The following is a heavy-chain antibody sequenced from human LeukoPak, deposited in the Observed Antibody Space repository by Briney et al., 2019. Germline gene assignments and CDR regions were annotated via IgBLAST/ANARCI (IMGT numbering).Heavy chain of an antibody. Sequence: GGSLRLSCAASGFSLSSYMLNWVRQAPGKGLEWVSSISSSSSYIYYADSVKGRFTISRDNAKNSLYLQMNSLRAEDTAVYYCAKDIGDYWGQGTLVTVSS. CDR2: ISSSSSYI. D-gene: IGHD2-15*01. V-gene: IGHV3-21*04. CDR1: GFSLSSYM. J-gene: IGHJ4*02. CDR3: AKDIGDY.